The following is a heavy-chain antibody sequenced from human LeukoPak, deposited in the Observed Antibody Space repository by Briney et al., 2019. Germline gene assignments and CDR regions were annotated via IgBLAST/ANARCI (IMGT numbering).Heavy chain of an antibody. CDR1: GFTFSSYG. V-gene: IGHV3-30*18. Sequence: GGSLRLSCAASGFTFSSYGMHWVRQAPGKGLEWVAVISYDGSNKYYADSVKGRFTISRDNSKNTPYLQMNSLRAEDTAVYYCAKAGHSRVWGSADYWGQGTLVTVSS. CDR3: AKAGHSRVWGSADY. CDR2: ISYDGSNK. J-gene: IGHJ4*02. D-gene: IGHD3-16*01.